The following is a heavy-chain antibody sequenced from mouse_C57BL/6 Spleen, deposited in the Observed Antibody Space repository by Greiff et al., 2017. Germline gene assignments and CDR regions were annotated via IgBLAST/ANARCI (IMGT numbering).Heavy chain of an antibody. V-gene: IGHV1-75*01. D-gene: IGHD1-1*01. CDR1: GYTFTDYY. J-gene: IGHJ2*01. CDR3: ARRVITTGVFDD. Sequence: QVQLQQSGPELVKPGASVKISCKASGYTFTDYYINWVKQRPGQGLEWIGWIFPGSGSTYYNEKFKGKATLTVDKASSTAYMLLSSLTSEDSAVYSCARRVITTGVFDDGGQGTTLTVAS. CDR2: IFPGSGST.